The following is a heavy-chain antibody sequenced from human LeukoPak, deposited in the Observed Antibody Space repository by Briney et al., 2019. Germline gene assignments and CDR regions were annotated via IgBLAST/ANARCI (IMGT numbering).Heavy chain of an antibody. D-gene: IGHD3-22*01. CDR3: AKGNYYHPQF. Sequence: GGSLRLSCAASGFTFSTYSMSWVRQAPGKGLEWVSTIGVTTGISYYADSVKGRFTISRDNFQNPLFLQLNTLRVDPTAVSSFAKGNYYHPQFWGQGTRVTVSS. CDR1: GFTFSTYS. V-gene: IGHV3-23*01. CDR2: IGVTTGIS. J-gene: IGHJ4*02.